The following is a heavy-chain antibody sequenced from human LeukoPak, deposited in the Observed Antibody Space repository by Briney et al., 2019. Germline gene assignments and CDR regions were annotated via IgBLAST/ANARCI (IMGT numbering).Heavy chain of an antibody. D-gene: IGHD2-21*02. CDR2: IYHSGST. J-gene: IGHJ4*02. CDR3: ARDQAYCGGDCYFDF. V-gene: IGHV4-38-2*02. Sequence: SETLSLTCAVSDYSISSDYYWGCIRQPPGKGLEGIGRIYHSGSTDYNPSLKSRVTISVDTSKNQFSLKLRSVTAADTAVYYCARDQAYCGGDCYFDFWGQGTLVTVSS. CDR1: DYSISSDYY.